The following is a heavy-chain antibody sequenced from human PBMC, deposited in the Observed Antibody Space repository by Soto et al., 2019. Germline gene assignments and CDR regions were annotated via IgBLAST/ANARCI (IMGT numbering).Heavy chain of an antibody. V-gene: IGHV3-23*01. J-gene: IGHJ4*02. D-gene: IGHD4-17*01. CDR3: AKDRYGDYGGIDY. Sequence: GGSLRLSCAASGFSFSTYAMIWVRQAPGKGLEWVSVITGSGGSTYYADSVKGRFTISRDTSKNTLFLQMNSLRAEDTAVYYCAKDRYGDYGGIDYWGQGTMVTVSS. CDR2: ITGSGGST. CDR1: GFSFSTYA.